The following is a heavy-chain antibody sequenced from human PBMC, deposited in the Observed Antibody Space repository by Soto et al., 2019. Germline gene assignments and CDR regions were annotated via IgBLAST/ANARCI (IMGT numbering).Heavy chain of an antibody. CDR1: GYNFTSSG. Sequence: GASVKVSCKASGYNFTSSGISWVRQAPGQGLEWMGWISAYNGIRNYAQKLQGRVTMTTDTSTSTAYMELRSLRSDDTAGYYCARDSAELEGLDYWGQGTLVTFSS. CDR3: ARDSAELEGLDY. CDR2: ISAYNGIR. V-gene: IGHV1-18*04. D-gene: IGHD1-1*01. J-gene: IGHJ4*02.